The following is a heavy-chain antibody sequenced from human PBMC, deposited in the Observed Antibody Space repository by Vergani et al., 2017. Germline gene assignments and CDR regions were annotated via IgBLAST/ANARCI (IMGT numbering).Heavy chain of an antibody. CDR3: VKDHMGASFVGTNHNDY. J-gene: IGHJ4*02. CDR2: ISSSSSPI. V-gene: IGHV3-48*01. CDR1: GFTFSSYS. D-gene: IGHD1-26*01. Sequence: EVQLVESVGGLVQRGGSLRLSCAASGFTFSSYSMNWVRQAPGKGLEWVSDISSSSSPIYYADSVQGRFTISRDNAKNSLYLQMNSLRAEDTAVYYCVKDHMGASFVGTNHNDYWGQGTLVTVSS.